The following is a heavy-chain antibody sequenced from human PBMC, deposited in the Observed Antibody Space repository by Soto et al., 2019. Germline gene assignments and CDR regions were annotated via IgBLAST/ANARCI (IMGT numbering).Heavy chain of an antibody. D-gene: IGHD6-13*01. V-gene: IGHV3-23*01. CDR2: ISGSGGST. CDR3: AQVGLIAEAGPNWFDP. Sequence: GGSLRLSCAASGFTFSSYAMSWVRQAPGKGLEWVSAISGSGGSTYYADSVKGRFTISRDNSKNTLYLQMNSLRAEDTAVYYCAQVGLIAEAGPNWFDPWGQGTLVTVSS. J-gene: IGHJ5*02. CDR1: GFTFSSYA.